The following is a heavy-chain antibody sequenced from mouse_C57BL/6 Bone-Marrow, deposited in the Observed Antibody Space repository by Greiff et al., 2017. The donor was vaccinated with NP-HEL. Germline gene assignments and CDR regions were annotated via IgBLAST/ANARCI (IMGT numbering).Heavy chain of an antibody. Sequence: QVQLQQPGAELVKPGASVKMSCKASGYTFTSYWITWVKQGPGQGLEWIGDIYPGSGSTNYNEKFKSKATLTVDTSSSTAYMQLSSLTSEDSAVYYCARSTMVTTLDCWGQGTTLTGSS. V-gene: IGHV1-55*01. CDR3: ARSTMVTTLDC. J-gene: IGHJ2*01. D-gene: IGHD2-2*01. CDR1: GYTFTSYW. CDR2: IYPGSGST.